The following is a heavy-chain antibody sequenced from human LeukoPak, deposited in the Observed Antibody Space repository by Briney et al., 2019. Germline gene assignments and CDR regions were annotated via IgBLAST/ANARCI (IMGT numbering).Heavy chain of an antibody. V-gene: IGHV4-30-4*01. Sequence: PSETLSLTCTVSGGSISSGDYYWSWIRQPPGKGLEWIGYIYYSGSTYYNPSLKSRVTISVDTSKNQFSLKLSSVTAADTAVYYCARFRPTYSSGWYGHDYWGQGTLVTVSS. J-gene: IGHJ4*02. CDR2: IYYSGST. CDR3: ARFRPTYSSGWYGHDY. CDR1: GGSISSGDYY. D-gene: IGHD6-19*01.